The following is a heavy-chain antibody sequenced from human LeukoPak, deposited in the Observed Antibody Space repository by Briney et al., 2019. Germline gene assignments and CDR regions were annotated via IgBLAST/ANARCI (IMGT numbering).Heavy chain of an antibody. Sequence: SSETLSLTCTVSGGSMSTYYWSWIRQPPGKGLEWIGHIYYSGSSNYNPSLKSRVSISVDTPKNQFSLRLSSVTAADTAVYYCARPSRDGYRYTFDYWGQGILVTVSS. CDR3: ARPSRDGYRYTFDY. CDR1: GGSMSTYY. J-gene: IGHJ4*02. CDR2: IYYSGSS. V-gene: IGHV4-59*01. D-gene: IGHD5-24*01.